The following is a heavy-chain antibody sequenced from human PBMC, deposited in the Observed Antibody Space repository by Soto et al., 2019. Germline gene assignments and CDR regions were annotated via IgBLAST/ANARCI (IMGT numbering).Heavy chain of an antibody. CDR1: GFTFRSYV. D-gene: IGHD3-16*01. Sequence: VQLVESGGGVVQPGTSLRLSCVGSGFTFRSYVIHWVRQAPGKGLEWVALTSYDGSNNFYGDSVKGRFTISRHNSRNTVELQMDSLRFDDTALYYCARWGTTGGLDVWGQGTLVSVSS. CDR3: ARWGTTGGLDV. J-gene: IGHJ4*02. V-gene: IGHV3-33*05. CDR2: TSYDGSNN.